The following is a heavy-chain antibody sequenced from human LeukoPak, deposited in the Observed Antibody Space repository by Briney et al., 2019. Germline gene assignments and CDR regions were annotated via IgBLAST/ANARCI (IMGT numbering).Heavy chain of an antibody. J-gene: IGHJ6*02. CDR3: ADRMDV. V-gene: IGHV4-34*01. CDR1: GGSFSNYD. CDR2: VNRSGST. Sequence: SETLSLTCTVYGGSFSNYDWSWIRQPPGEGLEWIGEVNRSGSTNYNPSLKSRLTISVDTSKNQFSLKLSSVTAADTAVYYCADRMDVWGQGTTVTVSS.